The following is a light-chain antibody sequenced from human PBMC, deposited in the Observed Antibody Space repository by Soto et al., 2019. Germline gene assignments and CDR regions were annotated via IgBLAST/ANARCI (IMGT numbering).Light chain of an antibody. CDR3: QHYNSYSEA. J-gene: IGKJ1*01. Sequence: DIQMTQSPSTLSGSVGDRVTITCRASQTISSCLAWYQQKPGKAPKLLIYKASTLKSGVPSRFSGSGSGTEFTPTISSLQPDYFATYYSQHYNSYSEAFGQGTKVELK. CDR1: QTISSC. CDR2: KAS. V-gene: IGKV1-5*03.